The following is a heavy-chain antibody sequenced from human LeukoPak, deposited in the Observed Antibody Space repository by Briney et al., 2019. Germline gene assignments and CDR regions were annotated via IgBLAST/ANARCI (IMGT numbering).Heavy chain of an antibody. D-gene: IGHD3-22*01. CDR3: ARDSVPVWLCVGTYDV. Sequence: PGGSLRLSCAASGFTFSSYAMSWVRQAPGKGLEWVAAISFDGSNEGYAQSVRGRFAISRDNSKNTMYLQMSSLSTEDTAVYYCARDSVPVWLCVGTYDVWGQGTMVSVSS. CDR2: ISFDGSNE. V-gene: IGHV3-30*09. J-gene: IGHJ3*01. CDR1: GFTFSSYA.